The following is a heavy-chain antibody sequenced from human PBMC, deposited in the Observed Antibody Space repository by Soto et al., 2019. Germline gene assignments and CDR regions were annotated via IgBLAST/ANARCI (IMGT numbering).Heavy chain of an antibody. CDR2: IYWDDDK. J-gene: IGHJ4*02. Sequence: QITLNESGPTLVKPTQTLTLTCTFSGFSLSTSGVGVGWIRQPPGKALEWLSLIYWDDDKRYTPSLKSRLTITKDTSKNQVVLTMTNMDPVDTATYYCTRRYFYSSGPEFDYWGQGTLVTVSS. V-gene: IGHV2-5*02. CDR1: GFSLSTSGVG. CDR3: TRRYFYSSGPEFDY. D-gene: IGHD3-10*01.